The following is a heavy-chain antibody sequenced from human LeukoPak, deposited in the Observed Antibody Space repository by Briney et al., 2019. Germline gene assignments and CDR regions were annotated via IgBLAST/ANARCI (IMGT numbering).Heavy chain of an antibody. V-gene: IGHV3-30*02. Sequence: GGSLRLPCAQSLLTFSSYGMHWVRQAPGKGLEWVAFIRYDGSNKYYADSVKGRFTISRDNSKNTLYLQMNSLRAEDTAVYYCAKDSSPIEWGQGTLVTVSS. CDR2: IRYDGSNK. D-gene: IGHD3-22*01. CDR1: LLTFSSYG. J-gene: IGHJ4*02. CDR3: AKDSSPIE.